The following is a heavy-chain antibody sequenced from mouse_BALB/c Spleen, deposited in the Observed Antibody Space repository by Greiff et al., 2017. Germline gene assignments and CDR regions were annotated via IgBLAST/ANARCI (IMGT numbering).Heavy chain of an antibody. J-gene: IGHJ4*01. CDR3: ARSYYGSSYYAMDY. CDR1: GYTFTNYW. Sequence: QVQLQQSGAELVRPGTSVKISCKASGYTFTNYWLGWVKQRPGHGLEWIGDIYPGGGYTNYNEKFKGKATLTAGTSSSTAYMQLSSLTSEDSAVYFCARSYYGSSYYAMDYWGQGTSVTVSA. D-gene: IGHD1-1*01. V-gene: IGHV1-63*02. CDR2: IYPGGGYT.